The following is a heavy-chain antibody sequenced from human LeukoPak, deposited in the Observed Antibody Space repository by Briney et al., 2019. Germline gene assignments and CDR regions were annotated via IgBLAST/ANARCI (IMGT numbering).Heavy chain of an antibody. J-gene: IGHJ4*02. CDR3: AKGPGSGSYFDY. Sequence: GGSLRLSCAASRFTISSYAMSWVRQAPGKGLEWVSGISGSSGSTYYADSVKGRFAIARDKSKNTVYLQMNSLRAEDTAVYYCAKGPGSGSYFDYWGQGTLVTVSS. CDR1: RFTISSYA. D-gene: IGHD3-10*01. V-gene: IGHV3-23*01. CDR2: ISGSSGST.